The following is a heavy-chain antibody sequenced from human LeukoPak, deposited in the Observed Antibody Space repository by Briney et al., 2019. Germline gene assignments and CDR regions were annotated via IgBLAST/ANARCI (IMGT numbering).Heavy chain of an antibody. V-gene: IGHV3-9*01. CDR2: ISWNSGSI. J-gene: IGHJ4*02. D-gene: IGHD1-26*01. CDR1: GFTFDDYA. CDR3: AKDTGFIVGASFYY. Sequence: GRSLRLSCAASGFTFDDYAMHWVRQAPGKGLEWVSGISWNSGSIGYADSVKGRFTISRDNAKNSLYLQMNSLRAEDTALYYCAKDTGFIVGASFYYWGRGTLVTVSS.